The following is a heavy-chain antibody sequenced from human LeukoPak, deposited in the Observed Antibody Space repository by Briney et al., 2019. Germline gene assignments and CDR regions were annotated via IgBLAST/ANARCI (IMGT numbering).Heavy chain of an antibody. CDR1: GGTFSSYA. CDR2: IIPIFGTA. D-gene: IGHD1-26*01. V-gene: IGHV1-69*13. Sequence: ASVKVSCKASGGTFSSYAIGWVRQAPGQGLEWMGGIIPIFGTANYAQKFQGRVTITADESTSTAYMELSSLRSEDTAVYYCARDPAPEYSGSYWDDAFDIWGQGTMVTVSS. CDR3: ARDPAPEYSGSYWDDAFDI. J-gene: IGHJ3*02.